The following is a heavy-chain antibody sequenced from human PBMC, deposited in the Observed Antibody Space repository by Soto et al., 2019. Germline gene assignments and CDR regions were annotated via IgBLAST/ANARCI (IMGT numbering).Heavy chain of an antibody. D-gene: IGHD2-2*01. Sequence: RASVKVSCKASGGTFSSYAISWVRQAPGQGLEWMGGIIPIFGTANYAQKFQGRVTVTADESTSTAYMELSSLRSEDTAVYYCARDGVYCSSTSCYGNWFDPWGQGTLVTVSS. CDR2: IIPIFGTA. V-gene: IGHV1-69*13. J-gene: IGHJ5*02. CDR3: ARDGVYCSSTSCYGNWFDP. CDR1: GGTFSSYA.